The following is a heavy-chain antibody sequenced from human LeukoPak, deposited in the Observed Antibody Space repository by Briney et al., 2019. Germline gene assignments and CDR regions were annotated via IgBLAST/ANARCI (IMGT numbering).Heavy chain of an antibody. CDR2: ISSSGSTI. CDR3: ARDGYNQLFDH. CDR1: GFIFSDYY. D-gene: IGHD5-24*01. Sequence: PGGPLRLSCAASGFIFSDYYMSWIREARGKGVEGVSYISSSGSTIFYADSVKGRFTISRDNAKNSLYLQMNSLRAEDTAVYYCARDGYNQLFDHWGQGTLVTVSS. J-gene: IGHJ4*02. V-gene: IGHV3-11*01.